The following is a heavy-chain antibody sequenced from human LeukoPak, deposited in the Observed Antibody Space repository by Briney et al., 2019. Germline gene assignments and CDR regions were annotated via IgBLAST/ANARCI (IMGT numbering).Heavy chain of an antibody. J-gene: IGHJ5*02. CDR2: IDSDGSST. Sequence: PGGSLRLLCVASGFTFSNYWIHWVRQAPGKGLVWVSRIDSDGSSTRYADSVKGRFTISRDNGKNTVYLQMNSLTVEDTAVYYCTRGSTGIDHWGQGTLVTVSS. CDR3: TRGSTGIDH. V-gene: IGHV3-74*01. CDR1: GFTFSNYW. D-gene: IGHD5/OR15-5a*01.